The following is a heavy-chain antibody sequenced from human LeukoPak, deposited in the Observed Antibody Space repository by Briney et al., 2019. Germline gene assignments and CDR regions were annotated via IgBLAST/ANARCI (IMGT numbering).Heavy chain of an antibody. V-gene: IGHV3-30*14. CDR3: ARAQTIFGAVRAFLKE. J-gene: IGHJ4*02. CDR2: MSYDGSES. D-gene: IGHD3-3*01. CDR1: VFIFSNHA. Sequence: GGSLRLSRVCSVFIFSNHAIHGVRRTRAKGWEGVAVMSYDGSESFYADSVKGRFTVSRDNSKDTMYLQMSSLRPDDTGLYFCARAQTIFGAVRAFLKEWGQGTLVTVSS.